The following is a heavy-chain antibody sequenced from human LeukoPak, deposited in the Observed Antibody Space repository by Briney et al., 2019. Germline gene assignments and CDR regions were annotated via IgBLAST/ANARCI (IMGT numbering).Heavy chain of an antibody. D-gene: IGHD6-6*01. Sequence: GGSLRLSCAASGFTFDDYAMHWVRHAPGKGLEWVSGITWNNGFIEYADSVKGRFTISRDNAKNSLILQMNSLRPEDTALYYCAKVRSLSLAATEPLDYLGQGTLVTVSS. CDR2: ITWNNGFI. V-gene: IGHV3-9*01. CDR1: GFTFDDYA. CDR3: AKVRSLSLAATEPLDY. J-gene: IGHJ4*02.